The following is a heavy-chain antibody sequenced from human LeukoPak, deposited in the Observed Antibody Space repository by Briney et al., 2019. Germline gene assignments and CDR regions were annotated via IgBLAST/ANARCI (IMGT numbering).Heavy chain of an antibody. CDR3: AKARSSSGWYS. CDR1: GYTFTSYY. CDR2: INPSGGST. Sequence: ASLKVSCKASGYTFTSYYMHWVRQAPGQGLEWMGIINPSGGSTSYAQKCKGRVTRTRDTSTSTVYMELSSLRSEDTAVYYCAKARSSSGWYSWGQGTLVTVSS. V-gene: IGHV1-46*01. D-gene: IGHD6-19*01. J-gene: IGHJ4*02.